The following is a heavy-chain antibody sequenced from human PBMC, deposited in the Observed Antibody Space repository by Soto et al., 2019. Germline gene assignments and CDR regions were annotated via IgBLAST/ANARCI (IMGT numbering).Heavy chain of an antibody. Sequence: GESLKISCKGSGYSFSNYWIAWVRQMPGKGLEWMGIIFPADSDTKYSPSFQGQVTMSVDKSISTSYLQWSSLKAADTAMYYCASSVVVRSTRNYYDSWGQGSLVTVSS. CDR3: ASSVVVRSTRNYYDS. D-gene: IGHD2-15*01. J-gene: IGHJ4*02. V-gene: IGHV5-51*01. CDR1: GYSFSNYW. CDR2: IFPADSDT.